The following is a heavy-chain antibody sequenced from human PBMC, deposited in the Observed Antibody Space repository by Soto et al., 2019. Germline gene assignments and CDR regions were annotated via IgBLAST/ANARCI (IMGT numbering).Heavy chain of an antibody. J-gene: IGHJ4*02. V-gene: IGHV1-3*04. CDR3: ARDESD. CDR2: INTADGNT. CDR1: GYTFTSYA. Sequence: QVQLVQSGAELKKPGASVKVSCKGSGYTFTSYALHWVRQAPGQRLGWMGWINTADGNTKYSEKFQGRVTITRDTSANTAYMELSSLRSEDTAVYYCARDESDWGQGTLVTVSS.